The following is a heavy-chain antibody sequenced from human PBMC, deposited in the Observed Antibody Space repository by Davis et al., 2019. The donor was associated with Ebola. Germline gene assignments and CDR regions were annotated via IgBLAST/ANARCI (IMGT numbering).Heavy chain of an antibody. CDR2: ISYDGSNK. CDR1: GFTFSSYA. Sequence: GESLKISCAASGFTFSSYAMHWVRQAPGKGLEWVVVISYDGSNKYYADSVKGRFTISRDNSKNTLYLQMNSLRAEDTAVYYCAKDLLWFGENPLYYFDYWGQGTLVTVSS. D-gene: IGHD3-10*01. CDR3: AKDLLWFGENPLYYFDY. J-gene: IGHJ4*02. V-gene: IGHV3-30-3*01.